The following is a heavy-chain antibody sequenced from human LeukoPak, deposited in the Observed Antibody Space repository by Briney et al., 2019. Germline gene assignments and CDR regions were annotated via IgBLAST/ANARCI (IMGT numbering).Heavy chain of an antibody. V-gene: IGHV3-7*01. D-gene: IGHD1-1*01. CDR3: ARRSTWNAADY. Sequence: PGGSLRLSCAATGFTFSNYWTSWFRQAPGKGLEWVANIKYDGRETRYVDSVRGRFTISRDNAKNSLFLQMNSLRAEDTAVYYCARRSTWNAADYWGQGTLVTVSS. J-gene: IGHJ4*02. CDR1: GFTFSNYW. CDR2: IKYDGRET.